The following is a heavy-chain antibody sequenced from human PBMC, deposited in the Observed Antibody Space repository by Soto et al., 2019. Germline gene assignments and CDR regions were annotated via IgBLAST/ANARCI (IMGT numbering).Heavy chain of an antibody. CDR2: INHSGST. Sequence: SETLSLTCAVYGGSFSGYYWSWIRQPPGKGLEWIGEINHSGSTNYNPSLKSRVTISVDTSKNQFSLKLSSVTAADTAVYYCATIPYYGSGSYRGHYYMDVWGKGTTVTVS. J-gene: IGHJ6*03. CDR3: ATIPYYGSGSYRGHYYMDV. CDR1: GGSFSGYY. V-gene: IGHV4-34*01. D-gene: IGHD3-10*01.